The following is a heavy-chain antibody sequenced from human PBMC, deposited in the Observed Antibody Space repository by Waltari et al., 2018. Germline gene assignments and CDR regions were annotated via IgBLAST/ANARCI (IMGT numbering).Heavy chain of an antibody. D-gene: IGHD3-16*01. CDR3: VRDDDGGMGAV. CDR1: GFTFSKFW. V-gene: IGHV3-7*01. J-gene: IGHJ6*02. Sequence: EVQLVESGGGLVQPGGSLRLSCAASGFTFSKFWMSWVRQAPGEGLAWVSNRYHEGSVTNYVDAVKGSFTTSSNNARNSLYLQMNGLRADDTAVYYCVRDDDGGMGAVWGQGTTVTVSS. CDR2: RYHEGSVT.